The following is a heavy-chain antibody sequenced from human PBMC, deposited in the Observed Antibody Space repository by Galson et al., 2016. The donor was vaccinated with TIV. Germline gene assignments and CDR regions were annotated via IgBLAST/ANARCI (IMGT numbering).Heavy chain of an antibody. CDR2: VYPSGNT. Sequence: ETLSLPCTVSGGSVTSSHWSWIRQPAGKGLEWIGRVYPSGNTNYSPSLKSRVTMSLDTSKNQFSLNLMSVTAADTAVYYCAKEGYSYRLSWGQGILVTVSS. V-gene: IGHV4-4*07. CDR3: AKEGYSYRLS. CDR1: GGSVTSSH. D-gene: IGHD5-18*01. J-gene: IGHJ4*02.